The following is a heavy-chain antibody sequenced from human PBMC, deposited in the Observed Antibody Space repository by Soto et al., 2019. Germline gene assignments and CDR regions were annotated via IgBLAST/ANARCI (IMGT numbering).Heavy chain of an antibody. J-gene: IGHJ4*02. CDR1: GGTFSNHA. Sequence: SVKVSCKASGGTFSNHAISWVRQAPGQGPEWMGGIIPLSGTTNYVQKFQGRVTITADESMTTAYMELSSLRYEDTAVYYCARGPDRSGFYLFDYWGQGTLVTVSS. CDR3: ARGPDRSGFYLFDY. V-gene: IGHV1-69*13. CDR2: IIPLSGTT. D-gene: IGHD3-22*01.